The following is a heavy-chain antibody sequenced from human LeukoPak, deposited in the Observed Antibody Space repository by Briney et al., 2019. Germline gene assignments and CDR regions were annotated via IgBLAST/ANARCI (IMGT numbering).Heavy chain of an antibody. V-gene: IGHV3-23*01. CDR2: ISGSGGST. Sequence: GGSLRLSCAASGFTFSSYGMSWVRQAPGKGLEWVSAISGSGGSTYYADSVKGRFTISRDNSKNTLYLQVNSLRAEDTAVYYCASPYYYASGSFDVWGQGTLVTVSS. J-gene: IGHJ4*02. CDR1: GFTFSSYG. D-gene: IGHD3-10*01. CDR3: ASPYYYASGSFDV.